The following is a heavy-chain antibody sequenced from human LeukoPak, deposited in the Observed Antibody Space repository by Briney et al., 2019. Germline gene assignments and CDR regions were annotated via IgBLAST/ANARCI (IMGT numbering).Heavy chain of an antibody. Sequence: QSGGSLRLSCAASGFTFRNYWMSWVRQAPGVGLEWVANIRPDGSQKYYVDSARGRFTISRDNAKSSLYLQMSSLRPEDTATYYCARDFQPRYCSSSSCSPAWGQGTTVTVSS. D-gene: IGHD2-2*01. J-gene: IGHJ6*02. CDR3: ARDFQPRYCSSSSCSPA. V-gene: IGHV3-7*03. CDR1: GFTFRNYW. CDR2: IRPDGSQK.